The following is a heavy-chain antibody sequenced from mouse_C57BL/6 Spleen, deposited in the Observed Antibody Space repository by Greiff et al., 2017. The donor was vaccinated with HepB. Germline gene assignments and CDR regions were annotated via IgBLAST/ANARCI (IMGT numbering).Heavy chain of an antibody. CDR1: GFTFSSYA. D-gene: IGHD1-3*01. J-gene: IGHJ4*01. CDR2: ISSGGDYI. CDR3: TRDRKCIYYAMDY. Sequence: EVMLVESGEGLVKPGGSLKLSCAASGFTFSSYAMSWVRQTPEKRLEWVAYISSGGDYIYYADTVQGRFTISRDNARNTLYLQMSSLKSEDTAMYYCTRDRKCIYYAMDYWGQGTSVTVSS. V-gene: IGHV5-9-1*02.